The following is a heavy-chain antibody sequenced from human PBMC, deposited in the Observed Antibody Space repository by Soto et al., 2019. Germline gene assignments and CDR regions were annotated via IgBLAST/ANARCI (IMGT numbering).Heavy chain of an antibody. CDR3: ARGHYYDSSVLFDF. Sequence: SETLSLACTVSGDAIRSAPWNWIRQTPGKGLEWIGYVYYAGTTKYNPSVKSRVTIVVDRSKNQFSLKLASVTPEDTAVYFCARGHYYDSSVLFDFWGQGSLVTVS. V-gene: IGHV4-59*01. J-gene: IGHJ4*02. CDR1: GDAIRSAP. CDR2: VYYAGTT. D-gene: IGHD3-22*01.